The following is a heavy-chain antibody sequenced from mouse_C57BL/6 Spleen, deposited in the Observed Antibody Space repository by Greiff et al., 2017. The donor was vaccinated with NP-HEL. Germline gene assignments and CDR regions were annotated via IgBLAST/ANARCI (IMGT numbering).Heavy chain of an antibody. J-gene: IGHJ1*03. Sequence: VQLQQSGAELVKPGASVKISCKASGYAFSSYWMNWVKQRPGKGLEWIGQIYPGDGDTNYNGKFKGKATLTADKSSSTAYMQLRSLTSEDSAVYFCARDYYGSSYWCFDVWGTGTTVTVSS. CDR1: GYAFSSYW. V-gene: IGHV1-80*01. CDR2: IYPGDGDT. CDR3: ARDYYGSSYWCFDV. D-gene: IGHD1-1*01.